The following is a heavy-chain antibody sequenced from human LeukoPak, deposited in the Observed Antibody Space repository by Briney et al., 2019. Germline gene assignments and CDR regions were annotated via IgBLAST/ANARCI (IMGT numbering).Heavy chain of an antibody. J-gene: IGHJ6*03. V-gene: IGHV1-69*13. D-gene: IGHD2-2*02. CDR1: GGTFSSHA. Sequence: ASVKVSCKASGGTFSSHAISWVRQAPGQGLEWMGGIIPIFGTANYAQKFQGRVTITADESTSTAYMELSSLRSEDTAVYYCARGNCSSTSCYIRSYYYMDVWGKGTTVTVSS. CDR2: IIPIFGTA. CDR3: ARGNCSSTSCYIRSYYYMDV.